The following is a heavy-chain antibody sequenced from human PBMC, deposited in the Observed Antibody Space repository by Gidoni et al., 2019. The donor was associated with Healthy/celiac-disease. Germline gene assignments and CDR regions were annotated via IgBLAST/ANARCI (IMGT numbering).Heavy chain of an antibody. CDR1: GFTFSSYR. Sequence: QVQLVESGGGVVQPGRSLRLSCAASGFTFSSYRMHWVRQAPGKGLEWVAVISYDGSNKYYADSVKGRFTISRDNSKNTLYLQMNSLRAEDTAVYYCAKTSSSWYIYYYYGMDVWGQGTTVTVSS. V-gene: IGHV3-30*18. CDR2: ISYDGSNK. CDR3: AKTSSSWYIYYYYGMDV. D-gene: IGHD6-13*01. J-gene: IGHJ6*02.